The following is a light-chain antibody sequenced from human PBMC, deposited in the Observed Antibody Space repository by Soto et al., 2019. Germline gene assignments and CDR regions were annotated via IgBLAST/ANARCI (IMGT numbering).Light chain of an antibody. CDR1: QSVSSSY. J-gene: IGKJ3*01. CDR3: QQFGSSPS. V-gene: IGKV3-20*01. Sequence: EIVLTQSPGTLSLSPGERATLSCRASQSVSSSYLAWYRQRPGQAPRLLIYGASIRATGIPDRFSGSGSETDFTLTISRLEPEDFAVYYCQQFGSSPSFGPGTTVDI. CDR2: GAS.